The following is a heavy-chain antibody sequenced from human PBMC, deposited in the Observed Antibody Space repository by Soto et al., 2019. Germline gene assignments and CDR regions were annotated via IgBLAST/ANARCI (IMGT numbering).Heavy chain of an antibody. Sequence: QPGGSLRLSCAASGFTFSTFSMNWVRHAPGKGLEWLSYIGGSGGSISYADSVKGRFTISRDNGKNTLHLQMSSLRDEDTAVYYCARDLAWAFDSWGQGALVTVSS. D-gene: IGHD1-26*01. CDR3: ARDLAWAFDS. V-gene: IGHV3-48*02. CDR2: IGGSGGSI. J-gene: IGHJ4*02. CDR1: GFTFSTFS.